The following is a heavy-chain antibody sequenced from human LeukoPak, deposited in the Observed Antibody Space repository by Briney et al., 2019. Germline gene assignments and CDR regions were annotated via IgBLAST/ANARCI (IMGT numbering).Heavy chain of an antibody. V-gene: IGHV3-23*01. Sequence: PGGPLRLSCAASGFTFSSYAMSWVRQAPGKGLEWVSAISGNGGSTYNADSVKGRFTISRDNSKNTLYLQMNSLRAEDTAVYYCAKAQIYDSSGYYPDYWGQGTLVTVSS. CDR3: AKAQIYDSSGYYPDY. D-gene: IGHD3-22*01. J-gene: IGHJ4*02. CDR1: GFTFSSYA. CDR2: ISGNGGST.